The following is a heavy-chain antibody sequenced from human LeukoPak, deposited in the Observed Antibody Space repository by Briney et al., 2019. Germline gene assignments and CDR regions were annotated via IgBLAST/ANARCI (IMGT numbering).Heavy chain of an antibody. J-gene: IGHJ5*02. CDR2: IGVSGGDS. Sequence: GGSLRLSCAASGFTFSSYAMSWVRQAPGKGLEWVSVIGVSGGDSYYAGSVKGRFTISRDNSKNTLYLRMNSLRAEDTAVYYCIVFGDSNHWGQGTLVTVSS. D-gene: IGHD4-17*01. CDR1: GFTFSSYA. V-gene: IGHV3-23*01. CDR3: IVFGDSNH.